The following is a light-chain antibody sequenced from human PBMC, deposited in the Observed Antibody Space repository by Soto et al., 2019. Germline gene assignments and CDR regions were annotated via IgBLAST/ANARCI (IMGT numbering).Light chain of an antibody. Sequence: DIQMTQSPSTLSASVGDRVTITCRASQSIDTWLAWHQQKPGQAPKLLISKASNLESGVPSRFSGSGSGTEFPLTISSLQPDDSATYYCQQYRGYRAFGQGTKVGV. CDR2: KAS. J-gene: IGKJ1*01. V-gene: IGKV1-5*03. CDR3: QQYRGYRA. CDR1: QSIDTW.